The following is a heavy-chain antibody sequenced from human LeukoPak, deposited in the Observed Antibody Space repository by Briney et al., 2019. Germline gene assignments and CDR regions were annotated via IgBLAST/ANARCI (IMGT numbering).Heavy chain of an antibody. CDR1: GYTFNNYD. CDR2: MNTDSGNT. CDR3: ARGAPVAIFGPGYDEYFEY. D-gene: IGHD3-3*01. J-gene: IGHJ4*02. V-gene: IGHV1-8*01. Sequence: ASVTVSCTSSGYTFNNYDINWMRHAPGQGHEWMGWMNTDSGNTGYAHKFQGRVTMARNTSMTTAYLELTGLTSGDTAIYYCARGAPVAIFGPGYDEYFEYWGQGTVVIVSS.